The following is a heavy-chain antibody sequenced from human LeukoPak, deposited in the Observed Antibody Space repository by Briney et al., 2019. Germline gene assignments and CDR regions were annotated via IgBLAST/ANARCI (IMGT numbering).Heavy chain of an antibody. Sequence: SETLSLTCTVPGCSITSGGYYWTWIRQHPGKGLEWIGYIHYSGSTYYNPSLKSRVSLSLDTSKNQFSLNLSSVTAADTAVYYCARGARVGYFDYWGQGTLVTVSS. CDR1: GCSITSGGYY. V-gene: IGHV4-31*03. CDR2: IHYSGST. D-gene: IGHD1-26*01. CDR3: ARGARVGYFDY. J-gene: IGHJ4*02.